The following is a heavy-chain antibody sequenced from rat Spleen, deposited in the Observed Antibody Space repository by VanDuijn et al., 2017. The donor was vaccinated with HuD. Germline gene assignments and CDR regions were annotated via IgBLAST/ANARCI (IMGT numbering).Heavy chain of an antibody. J-gene: IGHJ1*01. Sequence: EVQLVESDGGLVQPGRSLKLSCAASGFTFSDYYMAWVRQAPTTGLEWVATISSDGRRNYYRDSVRGRFTVSRDNAKSTLYLQMDSLRSEDTATYHCARAGYLRDWYFDFWGPGTMVAVSS. CDR1: GFTFSDYY. D-gene: IGHD2-2*01. V-gene: IGHV5-29*01. CDR2: ISSDGRRN. CDR3: ARAGYLRDWYFDF.